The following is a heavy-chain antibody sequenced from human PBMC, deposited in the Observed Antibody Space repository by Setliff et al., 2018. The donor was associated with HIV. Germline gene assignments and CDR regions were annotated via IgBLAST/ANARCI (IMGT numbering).Heavy chain of an antibody. CDR3: TRDHTPPPNYDFWSGQIDLRNIFYYMDV. Sequence: ASVKVSCKASGYSLTSYSINWVRQAPGQGLEWMGYINTNTGNPTYAQGFTGRFVFSVDTPVSTAYLQISSLKTEDTAVYYCTRDHTPPPNYDFWSGQIDLRNIFYYMDVWGTGSPVTVS. CDR2: INTNTGNP. J-gene: IGHJ6*03. D-gene: IGHD3-3*01. V-gene: IGHV7-4-1*01. CDR1: GYSLTSYS.